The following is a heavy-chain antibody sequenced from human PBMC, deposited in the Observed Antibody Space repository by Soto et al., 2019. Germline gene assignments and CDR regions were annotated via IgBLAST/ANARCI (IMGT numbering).Heavy chain of an antibody. CDR1: GFSFSTYA. Sequence: GGSLGPSCAASGFSFSTYAMSWVRQAPGKGLEWVSSIGGGDNDRYYADSVKGRFTISRDNSKNTVSLQMSSLSAEATARYYCAKDRQSYNSGRAPFDFCGRGTVVTVSS. D-gene: IGHD1-20*01. CDR3: AKDRQSYNSGRAPFDF. CDR2: IGGGDNDR. V-gene: IGHV3-23*01. J-gene: IGHJ3*01.